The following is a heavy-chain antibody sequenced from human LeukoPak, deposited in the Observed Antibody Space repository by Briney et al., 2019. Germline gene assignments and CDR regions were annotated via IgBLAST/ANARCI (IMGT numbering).Heavy chain of an antibody. Sequence: ASVKVSCKASGYTFTSYDINWVRQATGQGLEWMGWMNPNSGNTGYAQKFQGRVTMTRNTSISTAYMELSSLRSEDTAVYYCARVQRSIAAVPRYYYYMDVWGKGTTVTISS. D-gene: IGHD6-13*01. J-gene: IGHJ6*03. CDR1: GYTFTSYD. CDR2: MNPNSGNT. V-gene: IGHV1-8*01. CDR3: ARVQRSIAAVPRYYYYMDV.